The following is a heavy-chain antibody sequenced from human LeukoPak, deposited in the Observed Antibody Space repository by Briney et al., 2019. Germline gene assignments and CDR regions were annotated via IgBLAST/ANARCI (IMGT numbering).Heavy chain of an antibody. V-gene: IGHV1-2*06. CDR2: FNPNSGDT. CDR3: AREYSGSSRAWSY. Sequence: ASVKVSCKASGYTFIVYYMHWVRQAPGQGLEWMGRFNPNSGDTNYAQNFQGRVTMTRDTSISTAYMELSRLRSDDTAVYYCAREYSGSSRAWSYWGQGTLVTVSS. D-gene: IGHD1-26*01. CDR1: GYTFIVYY. J-gene: IGHJ4*02.